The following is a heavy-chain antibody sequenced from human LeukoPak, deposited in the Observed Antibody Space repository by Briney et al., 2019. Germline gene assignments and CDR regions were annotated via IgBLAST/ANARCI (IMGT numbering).Heavy chain of an antibody. J-gene: IGHJ6*03. Sequence: ASVKVSCKASGYTFTSYDIDWVRQATGQGLEWMGWMNPNSGDTGYAQKFQGRVTMTRNTSISTAYMELSSLRSEDTAVYYCARGVGATKRYYMDVWGKGTTVTVSS. CDR1: GYTFTSYD. CDR3: ARGVGATKRYYMDV. D-gene: IGHD1-26*01. CDR2: MNPNSGDT. V-gene: IGHV1-8*01.